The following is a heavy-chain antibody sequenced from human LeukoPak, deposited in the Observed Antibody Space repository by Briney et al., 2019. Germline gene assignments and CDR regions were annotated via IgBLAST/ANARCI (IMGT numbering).Heavy chain of an antibody. CDR2: ISYDGSNK. J-gene: IGHJ4*02. CDR3: ARNYDVSVGPVDY. V-gene: IGHV3-30-3*01. D-gene: IGHD3-3*01. Sequence: PGGSLRPSCAASGFTFSSYAMHWVRQAPGKGLEWVAVISYDGSNKYYADSVKGRFTISRDNSKNTLYLQMNSLRAEDTAVYYCARNYDVSVGPVDYWGQGTLVTVSS. CDR1: GFTFSSYA.